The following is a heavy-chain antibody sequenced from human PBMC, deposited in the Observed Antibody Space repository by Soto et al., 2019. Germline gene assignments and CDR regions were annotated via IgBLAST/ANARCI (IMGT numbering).Heavy chain of an antibody. J-gene: IGHJ1*01. D-gene: IGHD3-9*01. CDR1: GFTFSSYA. V-gene: IGHV3-23*01. Sequence: LPCAASGFTFSSYAMSWVRRAPGKGLEWVSGISGSGRITKYADSVKGRFIISRDNFKNTLFLQMNSLRAEDTAVYYCAKDVHYDIVTGIEYFHHWAQGTLVTVSS. CDR2: ISGSGRIT. CDR3: AKDVHYDIVTGIEYFHH.